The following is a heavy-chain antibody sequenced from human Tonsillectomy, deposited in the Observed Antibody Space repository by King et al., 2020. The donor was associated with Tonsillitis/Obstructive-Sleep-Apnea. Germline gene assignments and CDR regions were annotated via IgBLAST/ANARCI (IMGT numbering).Heavy chain of an antibody. D-gene: IGHD3-9*01. CDR2: IGSSGSYI. Sequence: VQLVESGGGLVKPGGSLRLSCAASGFTFSSYSMNWVRQAPGKGLEWVSSIGSSGSYIYYADSVKGRFTISRVNAKNSLYLQMNSLRAEDTAVYYCARYFTRENYYMDVWGKGTTVTVSS. V-gene: IGHV3-21*01. CDR1: GFTFSSYS. J-gene: IGHJ6*03. CDR3: ARYFTRENYYMDV.